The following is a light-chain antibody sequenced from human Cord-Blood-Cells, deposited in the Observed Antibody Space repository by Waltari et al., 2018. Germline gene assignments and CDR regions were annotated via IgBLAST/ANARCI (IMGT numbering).Light chain of an antibody. V-gene: IGKV1-39*01. CDR3: QQSYSTPWT. CDR2: AAC. J-gene: IGKJ1*01. Sequence: DIQMTQSPSSLSASVGDRVTITCRASQSISSYLNWYQQKPGKAPKLLIYAACSLQSGVPSRVSGSGSGTDFTFTISSLQPEDFATYYGQQSYSTPWTFGQGTKVEIK. CDR1: QSISSY.